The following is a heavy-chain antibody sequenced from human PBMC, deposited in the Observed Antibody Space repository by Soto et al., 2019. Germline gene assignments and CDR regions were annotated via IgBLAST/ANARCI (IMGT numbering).Heavy chain of an antibody. V-gene: IGHV4-59*01. CDR3: ASLSAAGWFDP. J-gene: IGHJ5*02. Sequence: SETLSLTCTASGCSISSYYWSWIRQPPGKGLEWIGYIYYSGSTNYNPTLKSRVTISVDTSKNQFSLKLSSVTAADTAVYYCASLSAAGWFDPWGQGTLVTVSS. CDR2: IYYSGST. CDR1: GCSISSYY. D-gene: IGHD6-13*01.